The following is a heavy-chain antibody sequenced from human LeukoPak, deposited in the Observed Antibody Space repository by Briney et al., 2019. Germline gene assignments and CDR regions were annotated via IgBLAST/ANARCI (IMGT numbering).Heavy chain of an antibody. J-gene: IGHJ6*02. V-gene: IGHV1-18*01. CDR1: GYTFTSYG. CDR3: ARAAETIVVVPAASSYYYNYGMDV. Sequence: ASVKVSCKDSGYTFTSYGISWVRQAPGQGLEWMGWISAYNGNTNYAQKLQGRVTMTTDTSTSTAYMELRSLRSDDTAVYYCARAAETIVVVPAASSYYYNYGMDVWGQGTTVTVSS. CDR2: ISAYNGNT. D-gene: IGHD2-2*01.